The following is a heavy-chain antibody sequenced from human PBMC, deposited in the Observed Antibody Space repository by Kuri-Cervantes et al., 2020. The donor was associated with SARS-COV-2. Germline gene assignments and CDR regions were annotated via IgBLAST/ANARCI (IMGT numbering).Heavy chain of an antibody. CDR1: GFTFSNYA. Sequence: GESLKISCAASGFTFSNYAMHWVRQGPGKGLEWVAAISNDGSNKYHADSVKGRFTISRDNSKNTLYLQMNSLRAEDTAVYYCAKDMVPRPGAISSFDYWGQGTLVTVSS. D-gene: IGHD1-26*01. CDR2: ISNDGSNK. CDR3: AKDMVPRPGAISSFDY. V-gene: IGHV3-30*04. J-gene: IGHJ4*02.